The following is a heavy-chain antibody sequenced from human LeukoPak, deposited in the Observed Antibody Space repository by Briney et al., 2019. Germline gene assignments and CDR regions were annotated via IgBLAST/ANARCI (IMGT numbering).Heavy chain of an antibody. J-gene: IGHJ4*02. CDR1: GGSISSSSYY. Sequence: SETLSLTCTVSGGSISSSSYYWGWIRQPPGKGLEWIGSIYYSGSTYYNPSLKSRVTISVDTSKNQFSLKLSSVTAADTAVYYCESHPRQLDPFDYWGQGTLVTVSS. D-gene: IGHD6-13*01. CDR3: ESHPRQLDPFDY. V-gene: IGHV4-39*07. CDR2: IYYSGST.